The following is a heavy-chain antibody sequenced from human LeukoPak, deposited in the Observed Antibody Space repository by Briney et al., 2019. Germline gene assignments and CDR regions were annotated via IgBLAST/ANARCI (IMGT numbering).Heavy chain of an antibody. CDR1: GFTFSSYG. V-gene: IGHV3-30*02. Sequence: GGSLRLSCAASGFTFSSYGMHWVRQAPGKGLEWVAFIRYDGSNKYYADSVKGRFTISRDNSKNTLYLQMNSLRAEDTAVYYCGKGRSGSYLSYYFDYWGQGTLVTVSS. J-gene: IGHJ4*02. CDR3: GKGRSGSYLSYYFDY. CDR2: IRYDGSNK. D-gene: IGHD1-26*01.